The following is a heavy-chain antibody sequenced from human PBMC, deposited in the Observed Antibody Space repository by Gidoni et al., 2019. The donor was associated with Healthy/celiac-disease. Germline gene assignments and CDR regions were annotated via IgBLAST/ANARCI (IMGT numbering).Heavy chain of an antibody. CDR2: IRSKGKGGTT. CDR1: GFTFGDYA. Sequence: EVQLAESGGGLVQPGRSLRLSCTASGFTFGDYAMSWVRQAQGKGLGWVGLIRSKGKGGTTEDGGSVKGRFTISRDDSNSIAYLQMNSLKTEDTAGYYGAPQLPSTDDDGDYPFGYWGQGTLVTVSS. J-gene: IGHJ4*02. V-gene: IGHV3-49*04. D-gene: IGHD4-17*01. CDR3: APQLPSTDDDGDYPFGY.